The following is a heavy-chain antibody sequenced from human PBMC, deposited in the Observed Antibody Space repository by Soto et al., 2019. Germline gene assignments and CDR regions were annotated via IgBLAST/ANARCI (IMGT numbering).Heavy chain of an antibody. Sequence: GGSPRLSCTPSGLTFSGFTMNWVRQAPGKGLEWVSSIDDTSDYMYYAASVKGRFTISRDNAKKSVYLQMNSLKVEDTAVYYCARDGSPYYDFWSGLNWLDPWGQGTLVTVSS. J-gene: IGHJ5*02. CDR1: GLTFSGFT. V-gene: IGHV3-21*01. CDR2: IDDTSDYM. CDR3: ARDGSPYYDFWSGLNWLDP. D-gene: IGHD3-3*01.